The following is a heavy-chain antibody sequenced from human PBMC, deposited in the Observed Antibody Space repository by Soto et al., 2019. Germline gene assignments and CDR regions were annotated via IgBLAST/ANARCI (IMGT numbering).Heavy chain of an antibody. V-gene: IGHV1-69*13. J-gene: IGHJ5*02. CDR1: GGTFSSYA. D-gene: IGHD3-9*01. Sequence: ASVKVSCKASGGTFSSYAISWVRQAPGQGLEWMGGIIPIFGTANYAQKFQGRVTITADESTSTAYMELSSLRSEDTAVYYCASRYFDWLLSYDNWFDPWGQGTLVTVSS. CDR2: IIPIFGTA. CDR3: ASRYFDWLLSYDNWFDP.